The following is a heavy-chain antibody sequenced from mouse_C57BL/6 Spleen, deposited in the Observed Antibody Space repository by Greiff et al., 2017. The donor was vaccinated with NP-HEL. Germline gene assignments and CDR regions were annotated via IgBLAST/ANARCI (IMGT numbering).Heavy chain of an antibody. D-gene: IGHD2-1*01. CDR3: ASYYGNQGYAMDY. V-gene: IGHV1-82*01. J-gene: IGHJ4*01. CDR1: GYAFSSSW. Sequence: QVQLKESGPELVKPGASVKISCKASGYAFSSSWMNWVKQRPGKGLEWIGRIYPGDGDTNYNGKFKGKATLTADKSSSTAYMQLSSLTSEDSAVYFCASYYGNQGYAMDYWGQGTSVTVSS. CDR2: IYPGDGDT.